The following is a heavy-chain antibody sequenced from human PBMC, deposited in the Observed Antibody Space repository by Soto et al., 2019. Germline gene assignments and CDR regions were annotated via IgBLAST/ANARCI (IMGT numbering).Heavy chain of an antibody. V-gene: IGHV1-18*01. CDR3: ARDGARYCGGDCYIDY. D-gene: IGHD2-21*02. Sequence: GASVKVSCKASGYTFTSYGISVVRQAPGQGLEWMGWISAYNGNTNYAQKLQGRVTMTTDTSTSTAYMELRSLRYDDTAVYYCARDGARYCGGDCYIDYWGQGTLVTVSS. J-gene: IGHJ4*02. CDR1: GYTFTSYG. CDR2: ISAYNGNT.